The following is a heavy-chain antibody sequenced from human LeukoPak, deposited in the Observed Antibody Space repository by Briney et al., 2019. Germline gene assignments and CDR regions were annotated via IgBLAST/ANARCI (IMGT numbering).Heavy chain of an antibody. J-gene: IGHJ4*02. D-gene: IGHD6-13*01. V-gene: IGHV1-2*06. CDR2: INPHSGDT. CDR1: GYAFTDYY. Sequence: ASVKVSCKASGYAFTDYYIHWVRQAPGQGLEWMGRINPHSGDTAFSQKFQGRVTMTRDTSISTGFMELSRLRSDDTAVYYCARDTGSSRPEFDYWGQGTLVTVSS. CDR3: ARDTGSSRPEFDY.